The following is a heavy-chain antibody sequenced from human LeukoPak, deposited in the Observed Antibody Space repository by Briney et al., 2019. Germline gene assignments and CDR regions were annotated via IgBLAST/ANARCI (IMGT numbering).Heavy chain of an antibody. CDR3: AKGYCSSTSCYTGYYYYYMDV. CDR2: IRYDGSNK. J-gene: IGHJ6*03. D-gene: IGHD2-2*02. V-gene: IGHV3-30*02. Sequence: GGSLRLSCAASGFTFSSYGMHWVRQAPGKGLEWVAFIRYDGSNKYYADSVKGRFTISRDNPKNTLYLQMNSLRAEDTAVYYCAKGYCSSTSCYTGYYYYYMDVWGKGTTVTVSS. CDR1: GFTFSSYG.